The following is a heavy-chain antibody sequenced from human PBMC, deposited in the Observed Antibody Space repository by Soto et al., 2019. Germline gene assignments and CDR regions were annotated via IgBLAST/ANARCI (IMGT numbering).Heavy chain of an antibody. CDR2: ISYDGSNK. J-gene: IGHJ4*02. V-gene: IGHV3-30-3*01. D-gene: IGHD5-18*01. Sequence: GGSLRLSCAASGFTFSSYAMHWVRQAPGKGLEWVAVISYDGSNKYYADSVKGRFTISRDNSKNTLYLQMNSLRAEDTAVYYCAREDTAMDSFDYWGQGTLVTVSS. CDR3: AREDTAMDSFDY. CDR1: GFTFSSYA.